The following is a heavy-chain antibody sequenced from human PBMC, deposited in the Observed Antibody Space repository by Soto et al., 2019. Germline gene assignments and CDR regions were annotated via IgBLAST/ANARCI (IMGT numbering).Heavy chain of an antibody. V-gene: IGHV1-2*02. CDR2: INPDSGGT. J-gene: IGHJ4*02. CDR1: GYTFRDFY. CDR3: ARDPGHDYGEYYYDL. D-gene: IGHD4-17*01. Sequence: QVQLVQSGAEVKKPGASLTVSCEASGYTFRDFYIHWVRQAPAQGLEWMGWINPDSGGTLYAQTFQGRVTMTRDTSTGTAYLTLSSLRSGDTALYYCARDPGHDYGEYYYDLWGQGTLVTVFS.